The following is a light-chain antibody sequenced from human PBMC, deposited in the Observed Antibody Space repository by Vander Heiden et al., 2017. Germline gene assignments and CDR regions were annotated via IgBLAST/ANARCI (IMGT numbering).Light chain of an antibody. CDR2: EVS. V-gene: IGKV2-30*01. Sequence: DVVMTQSPLSLPVTLGQPASISCRSSQSLVVGNGKTFLHWIHQRPGQSPRRLIYEVSNRDSGVPDRFSGSGSGTNFTLKISRVEAEDVGVYYCMQGTHWPLTFGGGTKVEI. CDR3: MQGTHWPLT. CDR1: QSLVVGNGKTF. J-gene: IGKJ4*01.